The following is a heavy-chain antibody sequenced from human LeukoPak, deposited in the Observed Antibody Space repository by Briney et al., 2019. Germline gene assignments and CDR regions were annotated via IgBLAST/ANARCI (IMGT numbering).Heavy chain of an antibody. Sequence: GSLRLSCAASGFTFSSYWMHWVRQAPGKGLVWVSRINSDGSSTSCADSVKGRFTISRDNAKNTLSLQMNRLRADDTAVYYCARGYSGTYRIDYWGQGTLVTVSS. V-gene: IGHV3-74*01. CDR1: GFTFSSYW. J-gene: IGHJ4*02. D-gene: IGHD1-26*01. CDR2: INSDGSST. CDR3: ARGYSGTYRIDY.